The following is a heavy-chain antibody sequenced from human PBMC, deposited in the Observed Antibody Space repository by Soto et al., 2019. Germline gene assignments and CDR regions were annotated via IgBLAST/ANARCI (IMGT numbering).Heavy chain of an antibody. D-gene: IGHD4-17*01. V-gene: IGHV5-51*01. Sequence: GESLKISCKGSGYSFTSYWIGWVRQMPGKGLEWMGIIYPGDSDTRYSPSFQGQVTISADKSISTAYLQWSSLKASDTAMYYCARHFYSGYAMTTVTWGWFDPWGQGTLVTVSS. CDR1: GYSFTSYW. CDR2: IYPGDSDT. CDR3: ARHFYSGYAMTTVTWGWFDP. J-gene: IGHJ5*02.